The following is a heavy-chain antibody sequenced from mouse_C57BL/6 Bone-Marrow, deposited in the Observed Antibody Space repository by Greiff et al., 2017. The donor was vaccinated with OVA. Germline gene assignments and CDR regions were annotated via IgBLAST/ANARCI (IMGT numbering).Heavy chain of an antibody. CDR3: ARPYGSSWYFDV. CDR1: GFTFSSYG. CDR2: ISSGGSYT. V-gene: IGHV5-6*01. J-gene: IGHJ1*03. D-gene: IGHD1-1*01. Sequence: DVQLVESGGDLEKPGGSLKLSCAASGFTFSSYGMSWVRQTPDKRLEWVATISSGGSYTYYPDSVKGRFTISRDNAKNTLYLQMSSLKSEDTAMYYCARPYGSSWYFDVWGTGTTVTVSS.